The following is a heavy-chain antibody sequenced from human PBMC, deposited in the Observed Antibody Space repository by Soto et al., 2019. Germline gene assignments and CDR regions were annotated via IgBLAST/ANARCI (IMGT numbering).Heavy chain of an antibody. D-gene: IGHD6-13*01. J-gene: IGHJ4*02. CDR3: ARDRGYSTSWGFYYFES. CDR1: GGSVNNNNYY. V-gene: IGHV4-61*01. Sequence: QVQLQESGPGLVKPSETLSLTCSVSGGSVNNNNYYWSWIRQPPGKGPEWIGYVYYSGSTNYNPSLKSRVPISLDTSKNQFSLRLSSVTAVDTAVYYCARDRGYSTSWGFYYFESWGQGTLVTVSS. CDR2: VYYSGST.